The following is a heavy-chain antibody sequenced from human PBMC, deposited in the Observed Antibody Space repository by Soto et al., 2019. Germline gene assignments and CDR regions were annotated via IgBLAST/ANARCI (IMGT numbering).Heavy chain of an antibody. Sequence: ASVKVSCKASGYTFTSYDINWVRQATGQGLEWMGWMNPNSGNTGYAQKFQGRVTMTRNTSISTAYMELSSLRSEDTAVYYCARVLYCSSTSCYWFDPWGQGTLVTVSS. V-gene: IGHV1-8*01. CDR1: GYTFTSYD. D-gene: IGHD2-2*01. CDR2: MNPNSGNT. CDR3: ARVLYCSSTSCYWFDP. J-gene: IGHJ5*02.